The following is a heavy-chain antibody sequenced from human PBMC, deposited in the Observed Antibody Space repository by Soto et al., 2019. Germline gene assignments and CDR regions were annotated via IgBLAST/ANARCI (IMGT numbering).Heavy chain of an antibody. Sequence: QVQLVESGGGVVQPGRSVRLACAASGFTFSTYGMHWVRQAPGKGLEWVALISYDGRNKNYADSVKGRLTISRTNSKNTLYLQMNRPTMADTAMYYCYPDTEMERYYENGVDVWGQGTTVTVSS. V-gene: IGHV3-30*03. CDR2: ISYDGRNK. CDR3: YPDTEMERYYENGVDV. J-gene: IGHJ6*02. D-gene: IGHD1-1*01. CDR1: GFTFSTYG.